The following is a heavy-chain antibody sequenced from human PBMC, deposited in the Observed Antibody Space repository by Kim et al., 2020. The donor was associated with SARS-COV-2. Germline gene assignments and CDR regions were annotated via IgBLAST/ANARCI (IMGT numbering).Heavy chain of an antibody. V-gene: IGHV3-7*01. Sequence: GGSLRLSCVASGFTYHTSYMSWVRQAPGKGLEWVAQIGQDGSEISYVDSVKGRFTISRDNGRSSQFLQMNSLRADDTAVYYCVRLRRGPWAFDIWGQGTMVTVSS. CDR3: VRLRRGPWAFDI. CDR1: GFTYHTSY. CDR2: IGQDGSEI. J-gene: IGHJ3*02.